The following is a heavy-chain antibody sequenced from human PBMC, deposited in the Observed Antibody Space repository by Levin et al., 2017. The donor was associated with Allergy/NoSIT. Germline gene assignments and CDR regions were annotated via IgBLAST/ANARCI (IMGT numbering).Heavy chain of an antibody. V-gene: IGHV1-2*02. CDR1: GYTFTGYY. CDR3: ARDGGRGDIVVVPAAIVPGDWFDP. Sequence: ASVKVSCKASGYTFTGYYIHWVRQAPGQGLEWMGWINPHNGGTNYAQKFQGRVTMNRDTSISTADMELSRLRSDDTAVYYCARDGGRGDIVVVPAAIVPGDWFDPWGQGTLVPVSS. CDR2: INPHNGGT. D-gene: IGHD2-2*01. J-gene: IGHJ5*02.